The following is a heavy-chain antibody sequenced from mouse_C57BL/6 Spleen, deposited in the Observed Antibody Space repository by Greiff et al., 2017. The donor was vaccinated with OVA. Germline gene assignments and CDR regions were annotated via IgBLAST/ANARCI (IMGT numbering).Heavy chain of an antibody. Sequence: QVQLQQPGAELVKPGASVKLSCKASGYTFPSYWMQWVKQRPGQGLEWIGEIDPSDSYTNYNQKFKGKATLTVDTSSSTAYMQLSSLTSEDSAVYYCARSAHSFFDYWGQGTTLTVSS. CDR1: GYTFPSYW. CDR2: IDPSDSYT. J-gene: IGHJ2*01. V-gene: IGHV1-50*01. CDR3: ARSAHSFFDY.